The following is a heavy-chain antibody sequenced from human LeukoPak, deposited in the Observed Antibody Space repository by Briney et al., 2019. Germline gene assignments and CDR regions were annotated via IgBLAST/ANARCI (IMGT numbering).Heavy chain of an antibody. V-gene: IGHV1-8*01. CDR2: INPNSGNT. D-gene: IGHD3-3*01. J-gene: IGHJ6*03. Sequence: PGASVKVSCKASGYTFTSYDINWVRQATGQGLEWMGWINPNSGNTGYAQKFQGRVTMTRNTSISTAYMELSSLRSEDTAVYYCARDETTYYDFWSGYYSNPYYYYMDVWGKGTTVTVSS. CDR3: ARDETTYYDFWSGYYSNPYYYYMDV. CDR1: GYTFTSYD.